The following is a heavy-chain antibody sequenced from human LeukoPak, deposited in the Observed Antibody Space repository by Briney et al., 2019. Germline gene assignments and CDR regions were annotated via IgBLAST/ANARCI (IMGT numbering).Heavy chain of an antibody. CDR1: GFTFSNYA. CDR2: ISGSGGST. V-gene: IGHV3-23*01. CDR3: ATDGAAAATYGDFDY. J-gene: IGHJ4*02. D-gene: IGHD6-13*01. Sequence: GGSLRLSCVASGFTFSNYAMSWVRQAPGKGLEWVSAISGSGGSTYYADSVKGRFIISRDNSKNTLYLQMNSLRADDTAVYYCATDGAAAATYGDFDYWGQGTLVTVSS.